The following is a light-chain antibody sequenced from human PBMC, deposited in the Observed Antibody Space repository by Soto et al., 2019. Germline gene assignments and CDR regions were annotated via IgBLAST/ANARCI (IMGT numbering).Light chain of an antibody. Sequence: EIVLTQSPATLSLSPGERAALSCGASQSVSGNYLAWYQQKPGLAPRLLIYDASRRATGIPDRFSGSGSGADFILSISRLEPEDFAVYYCQQYGSSPWTFGQGTKVEFK. CDR2: DAS. J-gene: IGKJ1*01. V-gene: IGKV3D-20*01. CDR1: QSVSGNY. CDR3: QQYGSSPWT.